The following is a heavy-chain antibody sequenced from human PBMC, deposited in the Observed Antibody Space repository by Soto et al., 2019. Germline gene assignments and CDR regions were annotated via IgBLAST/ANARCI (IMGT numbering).Heavy chain of an antibody. CDR2: IYYSGST. D-gene: IGHD7-27*01. V-gene: IGHV4-31*03. CDR3: ARDRSNWAFDY. J-gene: IGHJ4*02. Sequence: QVQLQESGPGLVKPSQTLSLTCTVSGGSISSGGYYWSWIRQYPGKGLEWIGYIYYSGSTYYNPSLMSRVTISVDTSKNQCSLKLSSVTAADTAVYYCARDRSNWAFDYWGQGTLVTVSS. CDR1: GGSISSGGYY.